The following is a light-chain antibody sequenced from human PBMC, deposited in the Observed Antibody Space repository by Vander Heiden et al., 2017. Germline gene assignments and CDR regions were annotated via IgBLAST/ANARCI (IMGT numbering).Light chain of an antibody. CDR1: QSVSSSY. CDR2: GAS. V-gene: IGKV3-20*01. J-gene: IGKJ1*01. Sequence: EIVSTQSPGTLSLSPGERATLSCRASQSVSSSYLARYQQKPGQAPRLLIYGASSRATGIPDRFSGSGSGTDFTLTISRLEPEDFAVYYCQQYGSSPRTFGQGTKVEIK. CDR3: QQYGSSPRT.